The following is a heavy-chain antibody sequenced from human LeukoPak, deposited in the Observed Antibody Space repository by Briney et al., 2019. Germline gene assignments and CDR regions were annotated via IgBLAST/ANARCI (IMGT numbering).Heavy chain of an antibody. CDR1: GFTFSSYG. Sequence: GGSLRLSCAASGFTFSSYGMNWVRQAPGKGLEWVSSISSSSSYIYYADSVKGRFTISRDNAKNSLYLQMNSLRAEDTAVYYCARNENSGWGYFDYWGQGTLVTVSS. CDR2: ISSSSSYI. J-gene: IGHJ4*02. D-gene: IGHD5-12*01. V-gene: IGHV3-21*01. CDR3: ARNENSGWGYFDY.